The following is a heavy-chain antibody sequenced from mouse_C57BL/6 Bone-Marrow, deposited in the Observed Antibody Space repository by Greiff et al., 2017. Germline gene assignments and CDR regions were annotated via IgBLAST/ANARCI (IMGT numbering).Heavy chain of an antibody. Sequence: VQLQQSGPGLAKPSQTLSLTCSVTGYSITSAYWNCIRKFPGNKLEYMGYISYSDSAYTNPSHNSRISINLDTSKNQYYLQLNSGTTEDTATYYCARWGGYYAMDYWGQGTSVTVSS. J-gene: IGHJ4*01. CDR3: ARWGGYYAMDY. CDR1: GYSITSAY. V-gene: IGHV3-8*01. CDR2: ISYSDSA.